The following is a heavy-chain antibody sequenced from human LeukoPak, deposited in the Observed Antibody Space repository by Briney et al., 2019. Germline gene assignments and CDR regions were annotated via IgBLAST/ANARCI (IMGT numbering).Heavy chain of an antibody. CDR2: MNKDGSEK. V-gene: IGHV3-7*03. D-gene: IGHD1/OR15-1a*01. Sequence: PGGSLRLSCAASGFILSNHWMTWVRQAPGKGPEWVANMNKDGSEKYYVDSVEGRFTISRDTAKNPLYLQMNNLRAEDTALYYCARNNDMDVWGQGTTVIVSS. CDR3: ARNNDMDV. J-gene: IGHJ6*02. CDR1: GFILSNHW.